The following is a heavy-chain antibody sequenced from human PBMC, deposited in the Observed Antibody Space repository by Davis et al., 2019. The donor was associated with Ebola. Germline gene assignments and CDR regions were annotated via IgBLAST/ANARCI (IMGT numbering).Heavy chain of an antibody. CDR2: IIPIFGTA. J-gene: IGHJ6*02. Sequence: SVKVSCKASGGTFSSYAISWVRQAPGQGLEWMGGIIPIFGTANYAQKFQGRVTMTRDTSTSTVYMELSSLRSEDTAVYYCARARLGRDYGMDVWGQGTTVTVSS. CDR1: GGTFSSYA. CDR3: ARARLGRDYGMDV. V-gene: IGHV1-69*05. D-gene: IGHD7-27*01.